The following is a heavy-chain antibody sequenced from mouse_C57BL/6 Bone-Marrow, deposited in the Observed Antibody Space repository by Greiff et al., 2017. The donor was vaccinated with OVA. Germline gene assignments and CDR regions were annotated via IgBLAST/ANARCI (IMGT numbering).Heavy chain of an antibody. Sequence: VQLKESGAELVRPGASVKLSCTASGFNIKDDYMPWVKQRPEQGLEWIGWIDPENGDTEYASKFQGKATITADTSSNTAYLQLSSLTSEDTAVYYCTTDGYGDFDYWGQGTTLTVSS. CDR2: IDPENGDT. D-gene: IGHD2-2*01. J-gene: IGHJ2*01. CDR1: GFNIKDDY. CDR3: TTDGYGDFDY. V-gene: IGHV14-4*01.